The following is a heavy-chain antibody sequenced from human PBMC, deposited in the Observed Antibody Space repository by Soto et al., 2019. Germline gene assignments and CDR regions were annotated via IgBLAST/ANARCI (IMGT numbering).Heavy chain of an antibody. D-gene: IGHD2-21*02. CDR3: ALPSCGGDCYSPFDY. Sequence: ELQLLESGGGFVQPGGSLRLSCTASGFGLSTYAISWVRQAPGKGLEWVSVISANSGNTDYADSVKGRFTISRDKSENTVFLQMNRLRAEDTAVYYCALPSCGGDCYSPFDYWGQGHLVTVSS. J-gene: IGHJ4*02. V-gene: IGHV3-23*01. CDR2: ISANSGNT. CDR1: GFGLSTYA.